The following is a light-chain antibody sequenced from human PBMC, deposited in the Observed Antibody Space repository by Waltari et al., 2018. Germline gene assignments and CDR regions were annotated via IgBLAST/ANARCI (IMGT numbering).Light chain of an antibody. CDR1: PPNLGSNF. V-gene: IGLV1-47*01. CDR3: ASWDESHYV. CDR2: SNN. Sequence: QSVLTQPPSASETPGQRVTLSCSGSPPNLGSNFLYWYQQLPGSAPKPLIYSNNLRPSGVPDRFSASKYGTLASLVISGLRSEDEGVYYCASWDESHYVFGGGTTVTVL. J-gene: IGLJ1*01.